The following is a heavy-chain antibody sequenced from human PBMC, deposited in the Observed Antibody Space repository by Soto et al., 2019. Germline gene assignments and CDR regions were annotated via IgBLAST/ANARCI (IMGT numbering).Heavy chain of an antibody. CDR1: GYTFTNYG. D-gene: IGHD2-2*01. Sequence: QVQLVQSGAEVKRPGASVKVSCKTSGYTFTNYGITWVRQAPGQPLEWLGGISLYSGGTNYAQKFQGRVTMTTDPSSTTASMDLRSLRSDDTPVYGCARVVPGAKAGFGPWGQGTLGTFSS. J-gene: IGHJ5*02. V-gene: IGHV1-18*01. CDR2: ISLYSGGT. CDR3: ARVVPGAKAGFGP.